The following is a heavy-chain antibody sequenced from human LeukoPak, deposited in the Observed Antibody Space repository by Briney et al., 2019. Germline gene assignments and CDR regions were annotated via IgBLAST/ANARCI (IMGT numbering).Heavy chain of an antibody. V-gene: IGHV3-23*01. CDR2: ISDSGGNT. D-gene: IGHD3-22*01. Sequence: GGCLRLSCAASGFTFSSYAMSWVRQAPGKGLEWVSGISDSGGNTYHADSVKGRFTISRDNSKNTLYLQMNSLRAEDTAVYYCARAPRGFQWFIEYWGQGTLVTVSS. CDR3: ARAPRGFQWFIEY. J-gene: IGHJ4*01. CDR1: GFTFSSYA.